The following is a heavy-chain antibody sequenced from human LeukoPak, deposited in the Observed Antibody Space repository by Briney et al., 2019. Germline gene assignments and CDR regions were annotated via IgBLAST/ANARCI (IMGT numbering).Heavy chain of an antibody. V-gene: IGHV3-33*01. D-gene: IGHD6-19*01. CDR3: AGAYSSGWDYYYGMDV. CDR2: IWYDGSNK. CDR1: GFTFSSYG. J-gene: IGHJ6*02. Sequence: PGGSLRLSCAASGFTFSSYGMHWVRQAPGKGLEWVAVIWYDGSNKYYADSVKGRSTISRDNSKNTLYLQMNSLRAEDTAVYYCAGAYSSGWDYYYGMDVWGQGTTVTVSS.